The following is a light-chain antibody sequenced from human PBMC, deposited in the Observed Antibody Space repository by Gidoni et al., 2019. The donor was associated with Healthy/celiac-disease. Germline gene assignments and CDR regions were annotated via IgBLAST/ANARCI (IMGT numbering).Light chain of an antibody. J-gene: IGLJ2*01. V-gene: IGLV2-14*03. CDR2: DVS. Sequence: QSALTQPASVSGSPGQSITISCTGTSSDVGGYNYVSWYQQHPGKAPKLMIDDVSNRPSGVSNRFSGSKSGNTASLTISVLQAEDEADYYCSSYTSSSHVVFGGGTKLTVL. CDR1: SSDVGGYNY. CDR3: SSYTSSSHVV.